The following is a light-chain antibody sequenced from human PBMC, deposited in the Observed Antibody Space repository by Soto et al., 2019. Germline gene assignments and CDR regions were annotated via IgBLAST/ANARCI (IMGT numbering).Light chain of an antibody. CDR3: QQSYSPPLLT. CDR1: QSISCY. CDR2: AAS. J-gene: IGKJ4*01. V-gene: IGKV1-39*01. Sequence: DIQMTQSPSSLSASVGDRVTITCRASQSISCYLNLYHQQVKKAPKLLIYAASSLQSGVPSGFSGGGSGTDFALTISSLQPEDFATYRCQQSYSPPLLTFGGGTKVEIK.